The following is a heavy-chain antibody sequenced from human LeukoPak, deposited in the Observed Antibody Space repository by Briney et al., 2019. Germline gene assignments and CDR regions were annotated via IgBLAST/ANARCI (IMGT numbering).Heavy chain of an antibody. Sequence: SETLSLTCTVSGGSISSYYWSWIRQPPGKGLEWIGYIYYGGSTNYNPSLKSRVTISVDTSKNQFSLKLSSVTAADTAVYYCARGYGDYLFDYWGQGTLVTVSS. CDR3: ARGYGDYLFDY. J-gene: IGHJ4*02. V-gene: IGHV4-59*01. CDR1: GGSISSYY. CDR2: IYYGGST. D-gene: IGHD4-17*01.